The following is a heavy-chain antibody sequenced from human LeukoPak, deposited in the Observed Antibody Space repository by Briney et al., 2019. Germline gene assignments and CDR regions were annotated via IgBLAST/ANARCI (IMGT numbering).Heavy chain of an antibody. V-gene: IGHV4-59*01. J-gene: IGHJ3*02. Sequence: PSETLFLTCTVSGGSISSYYWSWIRQPPGKGLEWIGYIYYSGSTNYNPSLKSRVTISVDTSKNQFSLRLGSVTAADTAVYHCARGLPGYSGGDDAFDIWGQGTMVTVSS. CDR3: ARGLPGYSGGDDAFDI. CDR2: IYYSGST. D-gene: IGHD6-19*01. CDR1: GGSISSYY.